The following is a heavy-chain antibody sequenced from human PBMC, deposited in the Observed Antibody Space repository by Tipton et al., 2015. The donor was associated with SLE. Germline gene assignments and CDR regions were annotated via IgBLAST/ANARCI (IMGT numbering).Heavy chain of an antibody. CDR2: IYYSGST. J-gene: IGHJ6*02. Sequence: LRLSCTVSGGSISRYYWNWIRQPPGKGLEWIGYIYYSGSTNYNASLKSRVTISVDTSKNQFSLKLSSVTAADTAVYYCAREQPYRYYDILTGYYNDGMDVWGQGTTVTVSS. CDR1: GGSISRYY. V-gene: IGHV4-59*01. D-gene: IGHD3-9*01. CDR3: AREQPYRYYDILTGYYNDGMDV.